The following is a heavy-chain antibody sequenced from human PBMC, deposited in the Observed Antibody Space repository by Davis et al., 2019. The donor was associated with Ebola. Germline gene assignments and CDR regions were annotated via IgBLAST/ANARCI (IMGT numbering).Heavy chain of an antibody. CDR1: GVSISDGRFH. Sequence: SETLSLTCTVSGVSISDGRFHWGWVRQPPGKGLEWIASFRHGGRTYCNSSLESRLTVSADTSSNHVSLKLSSVTAADTALYFCARHAAYCDPATCFSFDDWGQGTLVTVSS. CDR3: ARHAAYCDPATCFSFDD. V-gene: IGHV4-39*01. J-gene: IGHJ4*02. CDR2: FRHGGRT. D-gene: IGHD2-21*01.